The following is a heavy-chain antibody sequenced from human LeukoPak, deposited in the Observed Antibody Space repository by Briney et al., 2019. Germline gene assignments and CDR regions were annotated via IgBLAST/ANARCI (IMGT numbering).Heavy chain of an antibody. D-gene: IGHD3-3*01. V-gene: IGHV4-30-2*01. J-gene: IGHJ4*02. Sequence: SETLSLTCAVSGGSISNGGYSWSWIRQPPGKGLEWIGYIYHSGSTYYNPSLKSRVTISVDRSKNQFSLKLSSVTAADTAVYYCARGYEWLMFDYWGQGTLVTVSS. CDR1: GGSISNGGYS. CDR3: ARGYEWLMFDY. CDR2: IYHSGST.